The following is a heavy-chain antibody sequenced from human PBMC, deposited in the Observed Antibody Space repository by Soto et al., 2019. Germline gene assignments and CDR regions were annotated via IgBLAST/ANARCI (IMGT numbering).Heavy chain of an antibody. J-gene: IGHJ4*02. CDR3: ARVASVISLDS. CDR1: GFTFSRFA. CDR2: ISAESTHI. Sequence: GGSLRLSCAASGFTFSRFALTWVRQAPGKGLEWVSPISAESTHIYYADSVKGRFTISRDNAENSLYLHMNTLRADDTAVYYCARVASVISLDSWGQGTRVTVSS. D-gene: IGHD2-21*01. V-gene: IGHV3-21*01.